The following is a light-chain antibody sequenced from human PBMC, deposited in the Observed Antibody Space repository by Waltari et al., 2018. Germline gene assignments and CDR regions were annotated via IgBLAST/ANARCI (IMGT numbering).Light chain of an antibody. V-gene: IGLV2-18*02. CDR3: LSFRSGSTWV. Sequence: QAALTQPPSVSKSLGQSVTISCTGTSSDVGVYNDVPWYQQHPDTAPRLLIFDVTKRPSGVSDRFSGSKSGRTASLTISGVQADDEADYYCLSFRSGSTWVFGGGTRLTVL. J-gene: IGLJ2*01. CDR1: SSDVGVYND. CDR2: DVT.